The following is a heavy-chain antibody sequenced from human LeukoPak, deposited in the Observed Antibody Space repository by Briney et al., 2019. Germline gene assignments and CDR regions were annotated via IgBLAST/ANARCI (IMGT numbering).Heavy chain of an antibody. D-gene: IGHD5-12*01. J-gene: IGHJ4*02. CDR1: GGTFSSYA. Sequence: ASVKVSCKASGGTFSSYAISWVRQAPGQGLEWMGRIIPILGIANYAQKFQGRATITADKSTSTAYMELSSLRSEDTAVYYCASAPRSGYDLIDYWGQGTLVTVSS. V-gene: IGHV1-69*04. CDR2: IIPILGIA. CDR3: ASAPRSGYDLIDY.